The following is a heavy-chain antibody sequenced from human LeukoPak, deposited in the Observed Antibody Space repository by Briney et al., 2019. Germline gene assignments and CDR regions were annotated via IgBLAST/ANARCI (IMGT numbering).Heavy chain of an antibody. CDR1: GGTFSSYA. D-gene: IGHD2-21*02. Sequence: SVKVSCKASGGTFSSYAISWVRQAPGQGLEWMGGIIPIFGTANYAQKFQGRVTITADESTSTAYMELSSLRAEDTAVYYCARDHGRLGYYGGDCYLGRYFDYWGQGTLVTVSS. J-gene: IGHJ4*02. V-gene: IGHV1-69*13. CDR3: ARDHGRLGYYGGDCYLGRYFDY. CDR2: IIPIFGTA.